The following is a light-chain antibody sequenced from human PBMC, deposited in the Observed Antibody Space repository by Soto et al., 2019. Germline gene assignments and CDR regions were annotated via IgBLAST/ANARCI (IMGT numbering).Light chain of an antibody. J-gene: IGLJ2*01. CDR2: DVS. Sequence: QSVLTQPASVSGSPGQSITISCTGTSSDIGAYDYVSWYQQHPGKAPKLMIHDVSSRPSGVSNRFSGSKSGNTASLTISGLQAEDEADYYCSSYTSSSTLVVFGGGTKLTVL. CDR3: SSYTSSSTLVV. V-gene: IGLV2-14*01. CDR1: SSDIGAYDY.